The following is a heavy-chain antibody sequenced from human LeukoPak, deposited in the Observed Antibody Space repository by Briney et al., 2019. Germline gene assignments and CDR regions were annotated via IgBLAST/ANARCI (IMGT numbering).Heavy chain of an antibody. D-gene: IGHD3-3*01. CDR2: ISGNGGST. J-gene: IGHJ4*02. Sequence: PGGSLRLSCSASGFTFSRYPMHWVRQAPGKGLEYVSAISGNGGSTYYADSVKGRFTISRDNSKNTLYLQMSSLRTDDTAIYYCVKAQYDFWSGLDYWGQGTLVTVSS. CDR3: VKAQYDFWSGLDY. CDR1: GFTFSRYP. V-gene: IGHV3-64D*09.